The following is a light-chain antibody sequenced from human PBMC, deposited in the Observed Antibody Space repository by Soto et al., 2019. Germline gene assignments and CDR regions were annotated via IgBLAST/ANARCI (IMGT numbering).Light chain of an antibody. V-gene: IGLV1-44*01. CDR2: SSN. J-gene: IGLJ1*01. Sequence: QSVLTQPPSASGTPGQRVTISCSGSSSNIGSNNVNWYQQFPGTAPKLLIYSSNQRPSGVPDRVSVSKSGTSASLAISGLQSEDEADYYCAAWDDSLNGYVFGNGTKVTVL. CDR3: AAWDDSLNGYV. CDR1: SSNIGSNN.